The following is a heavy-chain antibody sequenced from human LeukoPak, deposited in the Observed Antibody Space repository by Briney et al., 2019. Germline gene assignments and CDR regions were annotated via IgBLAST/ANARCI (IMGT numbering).Heavy chain of an antibody. CDR2: IYYSGST. J-gene: IGHJ6*03. D-gene: IGHD6-13*01. Sequence: PSETLSLTCTVSAGSISSYYWSWIRRPPGKGLEWIGYIYYSGSTNYNPSLKSRVTISVDTSKNQFSLKLRSVTAADTAVYYCAGSSSYYYYYMDVWGKGTTVTVSS. V-gene: IGHV4-59*12. CDR1: AGSISSYY. CDR3: AGSSSYYYYYMDV.